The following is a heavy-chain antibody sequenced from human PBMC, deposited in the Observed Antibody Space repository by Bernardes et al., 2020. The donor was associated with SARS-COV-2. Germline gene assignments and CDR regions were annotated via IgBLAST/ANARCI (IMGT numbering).Heavy chain of an antibody. CDR2: IKTSNGDT. V-gene: IGHV1-18*04. CDR3: ARHSGSSDALDI. J-gene: IGHJ3*02. Sequence: APETSCCNAAADTFTTNGMGWVREAPGQGLAWMGCIKTSNGDTDSAQNVQDRVIMTTDTSTTTAYMELRSLRSEDTAMYYCARHSGSSDALDIWGQGTVVTVSS. CDR1: ADTFTTNG. D-gene: IGHD1-26*01.